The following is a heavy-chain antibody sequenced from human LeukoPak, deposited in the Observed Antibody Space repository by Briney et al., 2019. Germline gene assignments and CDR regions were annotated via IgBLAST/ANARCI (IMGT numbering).Heavy chain of an antibody. CDR1: GFTFGKYW. D-gene: IGHD3-3*01. J-gene: IGHJ4*02. Sequence: GGSLRFSCVASGFTFGKYWMSWVRQAPGKGLEWVANIKLDGSEKNYVDSVEGRFTISRDNTKNSLYLQMNSLRVEDTAVFYCARDQYDTWSRRGNFDSWGQGTLVIVSS. V-gene: IGHV3-7*03. CDR3: ARDQYDTWSRRGNFDS. CDR2: IKLDGSEK.